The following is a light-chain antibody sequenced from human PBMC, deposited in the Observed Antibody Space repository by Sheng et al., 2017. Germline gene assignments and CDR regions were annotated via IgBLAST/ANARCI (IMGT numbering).Light chain of an antibody. Sequence: QSVLTQTPSMSGAPGQRVTISCSGSRSNIGAGYDVYWYRQLPGTAPKLLIYGTTSRPSGVPDRFSASKSGASASLAITGLQAEDEADYYCGSYAGGNVGVFGTGTKVTVL. CDR2: GTT. J-gene: IGLJ1*01. CDR1: RSNIGAGYD. V-gene: IGLV1-40*01. CDR3: GSYAGGNVGV.